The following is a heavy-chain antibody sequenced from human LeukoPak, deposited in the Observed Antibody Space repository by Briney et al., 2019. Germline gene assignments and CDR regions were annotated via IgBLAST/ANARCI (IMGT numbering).Heavy chain of an antibody. CDR2: ISGYNGDT. CDR1: GYSLRDYG. J-gene: IGHJ4*02. D-gene: IGHD6-25*01. Sequence: ASVKVSCKASGYSLRDYGISWARQAPGQGLEWMGWISGYNGDTNYAQKVQGRVTMTTDTSTNTGYMELRSLRSDDTAVYYCTREWSGFFEFWGQGTLVTVSP. CDR3: TREWSGFFEF. V-gene: IGHV1-18*01.